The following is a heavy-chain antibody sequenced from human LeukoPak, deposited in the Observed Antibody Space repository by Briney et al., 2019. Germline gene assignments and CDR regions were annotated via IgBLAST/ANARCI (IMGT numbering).Heavy chain of an antibody. CDR1: GFTFSSHW. CDR2: IKQDGSEK. CDR3: AKEAVENFDY. V-gene: IGHV3-7*05. Sequence: GGSLRLSCEASGFTFSSHWMSWVRQAPGKGLEWVANIKQDGSEKYYVDSVKGRFTISRDNAKNSLYLQMNSLRAEDTAAYYCAKEAVENFDYWGQGTLVTVSS. J-gene: IGHJ4*02.